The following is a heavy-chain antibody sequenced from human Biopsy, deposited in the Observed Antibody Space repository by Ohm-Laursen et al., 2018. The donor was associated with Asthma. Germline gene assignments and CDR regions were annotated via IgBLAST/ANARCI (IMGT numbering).Heavy chain of an antibody. CDR3: ARAVDYSHYYGIDV. Sequence: ASVKASCKTSGYTFNSAGITWGRQAPGQGLEWMGWISVYNGNTKVAQKLQDRVTMITDTSTSTAYMELRSLRSADTAVYFCARAVDYSHYYGIDVWGQGTTVTVS. V-gene: IGHV1-18*01. CDR1: GYTFNSAG. D-gene: IGHD3-10*01. CDR2: ISVYNGNT. J-gene: IGHJ6*02.